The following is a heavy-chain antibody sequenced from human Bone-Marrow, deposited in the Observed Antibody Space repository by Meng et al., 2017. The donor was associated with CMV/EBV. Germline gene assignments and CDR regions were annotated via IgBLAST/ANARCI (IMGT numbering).Heavy chain of an antibody. CDR1: GFTFRNYA. CDR2: IYSGGYT. D-gene: IGHD5-24*01. J-gene: IGHJ4*02. V-gene: IGHV3-53*01. Sequence: GGSLRLSCAASGFTFRNYAMSWVRQAPGKGLEWVSVIYSGGYTYYADSVKGRFTISRDNSKNTLYLQMNSLRAEDTAVYYCARAQTDGYSSFDYWGQGTLVTVSS. CDR3: ARAQTDGYSSFDY.